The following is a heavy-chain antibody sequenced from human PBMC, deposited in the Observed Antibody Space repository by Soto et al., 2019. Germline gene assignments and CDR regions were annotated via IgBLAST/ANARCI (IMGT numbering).Heavy chain of an antibody. J-gene: IGHJ6*02. CDR1: GYTFTGYY. Sequence: GASVKVSCKASGYTFTGYYMHWVRQAPGQGLEWMGWINPNSGGTNFAQKFQGWVTMTRDTSISTAYMELSRLRSDDTAGYYCARDIDHYYYGMDVWGQGTTVTVSS. CDR2: INPNSGGT. V-gene: IGHV1-2*04. CDR3: ARDIDHYYYGMDV.